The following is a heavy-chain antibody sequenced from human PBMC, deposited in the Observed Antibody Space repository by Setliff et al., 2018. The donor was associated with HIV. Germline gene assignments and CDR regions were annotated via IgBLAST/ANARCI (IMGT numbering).Heavy chain of an antibody. V-gene: IGHV3-7*01. CDR2: INSDGTEK. CDR3: AKCGGVTCYSASWYFDY. Sequence: PGGSLRLSCAASGFTFSDVWVNWVRQAPGRGLEWVANINSDGTEKNYADSVRGRFTISRDNSKNTLYLQMNSLRAEDTAVYYCAKCGGVTCYSASWYFDYWGQGTLVTVSS. D-gene: IGHD2-15*01. CDR1: GFTFSDVW. J-gene: IGHJ4*02.